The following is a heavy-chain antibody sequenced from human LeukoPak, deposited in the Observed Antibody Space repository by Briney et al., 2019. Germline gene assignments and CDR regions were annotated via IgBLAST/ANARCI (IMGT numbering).Heavy chain of an antibody. CDR1: GFTFSSYA. V-gene: IGHV3-30*01. CDR2: ISYDGSNK. Sequence: PGRSLRLSCVASGFTFSSYAMHWVRQAPGKGLEWVAVISYDGSNKHYADSVKGRFTISRDNSKNTLYLQMNSLRAEDTAVYYCASESAGFGLIVVVPAAIDYWGQGTLVTVSS. J-gene: IGHJ4*02. D-gene: IGHD2-2*02. CDR3: ASESAGFGLIVVVPAAIDY.